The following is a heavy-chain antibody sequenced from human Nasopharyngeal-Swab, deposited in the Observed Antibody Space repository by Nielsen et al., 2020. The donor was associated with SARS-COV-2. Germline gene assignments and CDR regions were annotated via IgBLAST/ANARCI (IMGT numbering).Heavy chain of an antibody. CDR1: GGSISSGGYY. CDR2: IYYSGST. J-gene: IGHJ3*01. Sequence: SETLSLTCTVSGGSISSGGYYWSWIRQHPGKGLEWIGYIYYSGSTYYNSSLKSRVTISVDTSKNQFSLKLSSVTAADTAVYYCARDLRSSSWDAFSLWGQGTMVTVSS. D-gene: IGHD6-13*01. CDR3: ARDLRSSSWDAFSL. V-gene: IGHV4-31*03.